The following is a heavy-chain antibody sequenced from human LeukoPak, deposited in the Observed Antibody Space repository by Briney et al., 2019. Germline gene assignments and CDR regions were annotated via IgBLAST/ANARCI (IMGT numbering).Heavy chain of an antibody. CDR3: ASSLGDYYYYMDV. D-gene: IGHD5/OR15-5a*01. CDR1: GYTFSSYW. V-gene: IGHV5-51*01. Sequence: GESLKISCKGSGYTFSSYWIGWVRQMPGKGLEWMGIIYPGDSDTRYSPSLQGQVTISVDTSISTAYLQWSSLKASDTAMYYCASSLGDYYYYMDVWGKGTTVTVSS. J-gene: IGHJ6*03. CDR2: IYPGDSDT.